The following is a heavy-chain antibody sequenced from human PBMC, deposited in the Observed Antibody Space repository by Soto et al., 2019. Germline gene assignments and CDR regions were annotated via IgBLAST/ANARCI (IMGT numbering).Heavy chain of an antibody. D-gene: IGHD4-17*01. CDR1: GCAFTSYR. J-gene: IGHJ6*03. CDR3: AREPRASNGDYINSYYYYMDV. Sequence: EVQLVESGGGLVQPGRSLRLSCVASGCAFTSYRMHWVRQAPGKGLVWVSRIKTDGSRTTYADSVKGRFTISRDNAKNTLYLQMNSLRAEDTAVYYCAREPRASNGDYINSYYYYMDVWGTGTTVTVSS. CDR2: IKTDGSRT. V-gene: IGHV3-74*03.